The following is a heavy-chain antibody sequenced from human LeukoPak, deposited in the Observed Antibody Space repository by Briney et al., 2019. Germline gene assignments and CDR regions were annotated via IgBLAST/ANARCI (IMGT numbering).Heavy chain of an antibody. D-gene: IGHD2-21*02. CDR1: GFTFSSYS. CDR3: ARGRSFSYCGGDCYPYYFDY. J-gene: IGHJ4*02. CDR2: ISSSSSTI. Sequence: GGSLRLSCAASGFTFSSYSMNWVRQAPGKGLEWVSYISSSSSTIYYADSVKGRFTISRDNAKNSLYLQMNSLRAEDTAVYYCARGRSFSYCGGDCYPYYFDYWGQGTLVTVSS. V-gene: IGHV3-48*01.